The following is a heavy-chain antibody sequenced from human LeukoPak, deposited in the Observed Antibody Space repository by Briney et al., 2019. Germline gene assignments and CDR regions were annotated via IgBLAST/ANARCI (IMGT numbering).Heavy chain of an antibody. Sequence: SETLSLICAVSGGSISSGGYSWSWIRQPPGKGLEWIGYIYHSGSTYYNPSLKSRVTISVDRSKNQFSLKLSSVTAADTAVYYCARTSIAARRANAFDIWGQGTMVTVSS. CDR1: GGSISSGGYS. D-gene: IGHD6-6*01. J-gene: IGHJ3*02. CDR2: IYHSGST. CDR3: ARTSIAARRANAFDI. V-gene: IGHV4-30-2*01.